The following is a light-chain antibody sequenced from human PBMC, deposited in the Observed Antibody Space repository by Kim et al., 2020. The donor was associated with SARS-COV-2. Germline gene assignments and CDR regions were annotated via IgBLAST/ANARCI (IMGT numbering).Light chain of an antibody. CDR1: SSNIGGGFD. CDR2: DNS. CDR3: QSYDSSLSGSV. V-gene: IGLV1-40*01. Sequence: VTNHGTGNSSNIGGGFDVHWYQQLPGTAPKLLIYDNSNRPSGVPDRFSGSKSGTSASLAITGLQAEDEADYYCQSYDSSLSGSVFGGGTKLTVL. J-gene: IGLJ2*01.